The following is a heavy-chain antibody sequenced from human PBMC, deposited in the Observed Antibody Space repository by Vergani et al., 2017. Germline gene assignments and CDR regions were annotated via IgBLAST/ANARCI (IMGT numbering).Heavy chain of an antibody. CDR3: ARDLRLTGTTEHYYYYGMDV. CDR2: ISYDGSNK. Sequence: QVQLVESGGGVVQPGRSLRLSCAASGFTFSSYGMHWVRQAPGKGLEWVAVISYDGSNKYYADSVKGRFTISRDNSKNTLYLQMNSLRAEDTAVYYCARDLRLTGTTEHYYYYGMDVWGQGTTVTVSS. V-gene: IGHV3-30*03. J-gene: IGHJ6*02. D-gene: IGHD1-7*01. CDR1: GFTFSSYG.